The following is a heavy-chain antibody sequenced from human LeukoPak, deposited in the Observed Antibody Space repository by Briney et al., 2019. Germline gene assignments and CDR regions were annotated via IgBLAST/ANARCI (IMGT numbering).Heavy chain of an antibody. D-gene: IGHD3-22*01. Sequence: ASVKVSCKATSYISWVRQAPGQGLEWMGWIGSYAGDTYYAQKFQGRVTVTTDTSSSTAYMELRSLRSDDTAVYYCARDFWNFDDSRGYYRDFDSWGQGTLVTASS. CDR2: IGSYAGDT. V-gene: IGHV1-18*01. J-gene: IGHJ5*01. CDR1: TSY. CDR3: ARDFWNFDDSRGYYRDFDS.